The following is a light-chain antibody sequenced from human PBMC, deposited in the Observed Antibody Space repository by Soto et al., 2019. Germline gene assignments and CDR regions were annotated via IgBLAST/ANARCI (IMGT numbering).Light chain of an antibody. J-gene: IGLJ2*01. Sequence: QSVLTQPASVSGSPGQSITISCTGTRSDVGGYHYVSWYQHHPGKAPKLMIYEVTNRPAEVSNRFSGSKSGITASLTISGLQSEDEADYYCSSYTSGSTVIFGGGTKVTVL. CDR1: RSDVGGYHY. V-gene: IGLV2-14*01. CDR3: SSYTSGSTVI. CDR2: EVT.